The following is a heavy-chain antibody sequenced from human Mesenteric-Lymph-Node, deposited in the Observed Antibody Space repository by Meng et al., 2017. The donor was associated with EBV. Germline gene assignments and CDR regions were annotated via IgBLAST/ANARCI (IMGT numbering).Heavy chain of an antibody. CDR2: IYHSAGSS. CDR3: ARSDTSHYFNS. Sequence: QRRLQGSGQGLVKPSETRSLACVGSGGSISRSNWWSWLRQPQGKGLEWIGQIYHSAGSSNYNPSLRGRVTISIDRFQNQVFLHLRSVTDADTAVYYCARSDTSHYFNSWGQGALVTVSS. CDR1: GGSISRSNW. J-gene: IGHJ4*02. V-gene: IGHV4-4*02.